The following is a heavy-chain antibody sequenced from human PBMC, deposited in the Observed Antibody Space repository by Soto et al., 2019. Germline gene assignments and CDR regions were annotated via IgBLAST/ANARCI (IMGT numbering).Heavy chain of an antibody. D-gene: IGHD1-26*01. J-gene: IGHJ6*02. CDR1: GGSFSGYY. CDR2: INHSGST. CDR3: ARKGSGSYQCMDV. V-gene: IGHV4-34*01. Sequence: QVQLQQWGAGLLKPSETLSLTCAVYGGSFSGYYWSWIRQPPGKGLEWIGEINHSGSTNYNPSLKSRVTISVDTSKNQSSLKLSSVTAADTAVYYCARKGSGSYQCMDVWGQGTTVTVSS.